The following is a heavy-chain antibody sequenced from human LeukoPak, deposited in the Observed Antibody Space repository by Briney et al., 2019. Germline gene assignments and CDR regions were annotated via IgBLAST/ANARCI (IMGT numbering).Heavy chain of an antibody. V-gene: IGHV4-31*03. Sequence: SETLSLTCTVSGGSISSGGYYWSWIRQHPGKGLEWIGYIYYSGSTYYNPSLKSRVTISVDTSKNQFSLKLSSVTAADTAVYYCARYNLAKDVTDYWGQGTLVTVSS. CDR1: GGSISSGGYY. CDR3: ARYNLAKDVTDY. D-gene: IGHD1-1*01. J-gene: IGHJ4*02. CDR2: IYYSGST.